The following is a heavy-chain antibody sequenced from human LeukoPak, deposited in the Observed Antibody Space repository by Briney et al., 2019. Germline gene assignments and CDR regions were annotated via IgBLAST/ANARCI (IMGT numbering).Heavy chain of an antibody. Sequence: PGGTLRLSCAASGFTFSSYGMSWVRQAPGKGLEWVSAISGSGGSTYYADSVKGRFTISRDNAKNSLYLQMNSLRAEDTAVYYCARDCRDQIPSGGSCYYDYWGQGTLVTVSS. CDR1: GFTFSSYG. J-gene: IGHJ4*02. CDR3: ARDCRDQIPSGGSCYYDY. CDR2: ISGSGGST. V-gene: IGHV3-23*01. D-gene: IGHD2-15*01.